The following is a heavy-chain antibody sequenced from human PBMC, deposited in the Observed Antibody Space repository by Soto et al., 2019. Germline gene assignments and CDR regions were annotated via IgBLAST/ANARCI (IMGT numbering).Heavy chain of an antibody. V-gene: IGHV3-7*01. CDR3: VGALTYEVPYYYYGMDV. CDR2: IKQGGNEK. D-gene: IGHD3-16*01. CDR1: GFMFSTYL. J-gene: IGHJ6*02. Sequence: GSLRLSCEASGFMFSTYLMSWVRQAPGKGLEWVANIKQGGNEKFYVDSVKGRFTISRDNAKKSLFLQMNSLRPEDTAVYYCVGALTYEVPYYYYGMDVWGQGTTVT.